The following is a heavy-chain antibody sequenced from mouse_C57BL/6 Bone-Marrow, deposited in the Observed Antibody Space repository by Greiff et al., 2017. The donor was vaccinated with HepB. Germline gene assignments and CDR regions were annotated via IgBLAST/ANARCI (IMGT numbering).Heavy chain of an antibody. CDR3: ARYGYDDGSWFAY. CDR1: GYTFTSYW. J-gene: IGHJ3*01. CDR2: IHPNSGST. V-gene: IGHV1-64*01. Sequence: QVQLQQPGAELVKPGASVKLSCKASGYTFTSYWMHWVKQRPGQGLEWIGMIHPNSGSTNYNEKFKSKATLTVDKSSSTAYMQLSSLTSEDSAVYYCARYGYDDGSWFAYWGQGTLVTVSA. D-gene: IGHD2-2*01.